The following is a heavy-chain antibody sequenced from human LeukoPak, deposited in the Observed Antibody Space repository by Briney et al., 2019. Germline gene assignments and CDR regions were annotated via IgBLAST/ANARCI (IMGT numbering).Heavy chain of an antibody. V-gene: IGHV5-51*01. CDR1: GYSFTSYW. CDR3: ARHRRITMVRGVKPHYYYYYMDV. CDR2: IYPGDSDT. D-gene: IGHD3-10*01. J-gene: IGHJ6*03. Sequence: GESLKISCKGSGYSFTSYWIGRVRQMPGKGLEWMGIIYPGDSDTRYSPSFQGQVTISADKSISTAYLQWSSLKASDTAMYYCARHRRITMVRGVKPHYYYYYMDVWGKGTTVTVSS.